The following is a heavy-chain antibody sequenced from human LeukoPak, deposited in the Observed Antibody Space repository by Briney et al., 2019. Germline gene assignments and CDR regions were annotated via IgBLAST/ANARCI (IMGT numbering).Heavy chain of an antibody. Sequence: PGRSLRLSCAASGFTLSRYGMHWVRQAPGKGLEWVSAISGSGDRTYYADSVKGRFTISRDNSKNTLYLQMNSLRAEDTAVYYCARPLYNCGGDCYSDYWGQGTLVTVSS. CDR3: ARPLYNCGGDCYSDY. D-gene: IGHD2-21*02. V-gene: IGHV3-23*01. CDR1: GFTLSRYG. CDR2: ISGSGDRT. J-gene: IGHJ4*02.